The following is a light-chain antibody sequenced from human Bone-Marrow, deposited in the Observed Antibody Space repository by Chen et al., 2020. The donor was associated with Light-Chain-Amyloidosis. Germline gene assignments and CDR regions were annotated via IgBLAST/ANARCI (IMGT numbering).Light chain of an antibody. J-gene: IGLJ3*02. V-gene: IGLV3-21*02. CDR3: QVWDRSSDRPV. CDR1: NIGSTS. CDR2: DDS. Sequence: SYVLTQPSSVSVAPGQTATIACGGNNIGSTSVHGYQQTPGQAPLLVVYDDSDRPSGIPERLSGSNAGNTATLTISRVEAGDEADYYCQVWDRSSDRPVFGGGTNLTVL.